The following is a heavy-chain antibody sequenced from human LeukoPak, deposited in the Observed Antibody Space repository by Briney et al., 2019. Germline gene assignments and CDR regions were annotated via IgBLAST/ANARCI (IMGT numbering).Heavy chain of an antibody. CDR1: GGSISSSSYY. CDR3: ATGAAAGTHLLHYGMDV. J-gene: IGHJ6*02. Sequence: SETLSLTCTVSGGSISSSSYYWGWIRQPPGKGLEWIGSIYYSGSTYYNPSLKSRATISVDTSKNQFSLKLSSVTAADTAVYYCATGAAAGTHLLHYGMDVWGQGTTVTVSS. V-gene: IGHV4-39*01. CDR2: IYYSGST. D-gene: IGHD6-13*01.